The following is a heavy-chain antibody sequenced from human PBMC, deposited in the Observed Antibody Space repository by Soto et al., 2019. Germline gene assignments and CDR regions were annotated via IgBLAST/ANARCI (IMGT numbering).Heavy chain of an antibody. CDR2: IYYSGST. J-gene: IGHJ6*02. CDR3: ARAPPRYSSSWYYYYGMDV. D-gene: IGHD6-13*01. Sequence: SETLSLTCTVSGGSISSYYWSWIRQPPGKGLEWIGYIYYSGSTNYNPSLKSRVTISVDTSKNQFSLKLSSVTAADTAVYYCARAPPRYSSSWYYYYGMDVWGQGTTVTVSS. CDR1: GGSISSYY. V-gene: IGHV4-59*12.